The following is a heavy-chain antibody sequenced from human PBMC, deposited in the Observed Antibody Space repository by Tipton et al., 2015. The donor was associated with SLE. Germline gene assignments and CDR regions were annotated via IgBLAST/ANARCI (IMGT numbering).Heavy chain of an antibody. CDR2: VYESGTT. CDR1: GGYITSDIYY. J-gene: IGHJ6*03. CDR3: ARGGHKANFYYMDV. V-gene: IGHV4-39*07. D-gene: IGHD5-12*01. Sequence: TLSLTCFVSGGYITSDIYYWGWIRQPPGKGLEWIGSVYESGTTYYNPSLKSRVTMSVDTSKTQFSLKLSSLTAADTAVYYCARGGHKANFYYMDVWGKGTTVTVSS.